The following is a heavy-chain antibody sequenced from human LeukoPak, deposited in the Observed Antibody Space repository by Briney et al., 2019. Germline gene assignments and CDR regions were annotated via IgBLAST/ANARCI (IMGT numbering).Heavy chain of an antibody. Sequence: GGSLRLSCAASGFTFSSYWMSWVRQAPGKGLEWVANIKQDGSEKYYVDSVKGRFTISGDNAKNSLYLQMNSLRAEDTAVYYCARAPLDYYDSSGNAFDIWGQGTMVTVSS. CDR2: IKQDGSEK. D-gene: IGHD3-22*01. CDR1: GFTFSSYW. CDR3: ARAPLDYYDSSGNAFDI. V-gene: IGHV3-7*01. J-gene: IGHJ3*02.